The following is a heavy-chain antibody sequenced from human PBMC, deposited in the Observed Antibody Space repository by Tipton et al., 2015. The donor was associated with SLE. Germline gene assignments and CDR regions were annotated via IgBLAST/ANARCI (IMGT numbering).Heavy chain of an antibody. D-gene: IGHD1-20*01. Sequence: TLSLTCIVSGGSMTNYYWSWIRQPPGTGLEWIGYVHYSGSTNYKPSLQSRVTVSVYTSKNHFSLTLSSVTATDTAVYYCARHRRYNWNYFDNWGQGSLVIVSS. J-gene: IGHJ4*02. CDR2: VHYSGST. V-gene: IGHV4-59*08. CDR3: ARHRRYNWNYFDN. CDR1: GGSMTNYY.